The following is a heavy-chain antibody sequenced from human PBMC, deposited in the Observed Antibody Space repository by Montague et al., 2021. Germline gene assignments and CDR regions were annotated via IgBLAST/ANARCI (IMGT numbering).Heavy chain of an antibody. V-gene: IGHV3-23*01. D-gene: IGHD3-22*01. J-gene: IGHJ5*02. Sequence: SLRLSCAASGFTFSNYGMSWVRQAPGKGLEWVSSITGSGATTYYADSVKGRFTISRDNSENSLYLQMNNLRAEDTALYYCARGRGGSSGIGHLDPWGQGTMVTVSS. CDR2: ITGSGATT. CDR3: ARGRGGSSGIGHLDP. CDR1: GFTFSNYG.